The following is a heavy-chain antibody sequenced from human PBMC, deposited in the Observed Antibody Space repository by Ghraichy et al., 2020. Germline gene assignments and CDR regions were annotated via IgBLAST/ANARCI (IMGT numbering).Heavy chain of an antibody. V-gene: IGHV4-59*08. CDR3: ARHHYYDSSGYYYYYYYMDV. J-gene: IGHJ6*03. Sequence: SETLSLTCTVSGGSISSYYWSWIRQPPGKGLEWIGYIYYSGSTNYNPSLKSRVTISVDTSKNQFSLKLSSVTAADTAVYYCARHHYYDSSGYYYYYYYMDVWGKETTLTVSS. CDR1: GGSISSYY. CDR2: IYYSGST. D-gene: IGHD3-22*01.